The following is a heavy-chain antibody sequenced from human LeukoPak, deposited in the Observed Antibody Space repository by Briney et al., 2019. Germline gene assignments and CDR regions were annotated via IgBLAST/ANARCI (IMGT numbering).Heavy chain of an antibody. J-gene: IGHJ6*04. D-gene: IGHD2-15*01. Sequence: GGSLRLSCAASGFTFSSYSMNWVRQAPGKGLEWVSSISSSSSYIYYADSVKGRFTISRDNDKNSLYLQMNSLRAEDTAVYYCARELRGYCSGGSCYSLYPYYYYYGMDVWGKGTTVTVSS. CDR3: ARELRGYCSGGSCYSLYPYYYYYGMDV. CDR2: ISSSSSYI. CDR1: GFTFSSYS. V-gene: IGHV3-21*01.